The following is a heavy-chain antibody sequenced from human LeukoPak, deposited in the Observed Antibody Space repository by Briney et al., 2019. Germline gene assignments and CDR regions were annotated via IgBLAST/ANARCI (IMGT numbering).Heavy chain of an antibody. CDR1: GYTFTGYY. D-gene: IGHD3-22*01. V-gene: IGHV1-2*06. CDR2: INPNSGGT. Sequence: ASVKVSCKASGYTFTGYYMHWVRQAPGQGLEWMGRINPNSGGTNYAQKFQGRVTMTRDTSISTAYVELSRLRSDDTAVYYCARGYRRVVVVNNWFDPWGQGTLVTVSS. J-gene: IGHJ5*02. CDR3: ARGYRRVVVVNNWFDP.